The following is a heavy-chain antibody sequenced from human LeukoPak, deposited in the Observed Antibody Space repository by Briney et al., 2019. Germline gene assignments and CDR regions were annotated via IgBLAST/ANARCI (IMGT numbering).Heavy chain of an antibody. J-gene: IGHJ4*02. CDR1: GGTFSSYA. V-gene: IGHV1-69*05. CDR2: IIPIFGTA. D-gene: IGHD6-19*01. Sequence: SVKVSCKASGGTFSSYAISWVRQAPGQGLEWMGGIIPIFGTANYAQKFQGRVTITTDESTSTAYMELSSLRSEDTAVYYCATGAHIAVAGPDHFDYWGQGTLVTVSS. CDR3: ATGAHIAVAGPDHFDY.